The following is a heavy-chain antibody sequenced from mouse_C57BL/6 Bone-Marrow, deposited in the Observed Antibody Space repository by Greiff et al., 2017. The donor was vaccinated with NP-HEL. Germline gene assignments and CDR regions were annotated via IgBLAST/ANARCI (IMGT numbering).Heavy chain of an antibody. Sequence: QVQLKESGPGLVAPSQSLSITCTVSGFSLTSYAISWVRQPPGKGLEWLGVIWTGGGTNYNSALKSSLSISKDNSKSQVFLKMNSLQTDDTARYYCARRGIYYGNLHWYFDVWGTGTTVTVSS. CDR2: IWTGGGT. V-gene: IGHV2-9-1*01. J-gene: IGHJ1*03. D-gene: IGHD2-1*01. CDR1: GFSLTSYA. CDR3: ARRGIYYGNLHWYFDV.